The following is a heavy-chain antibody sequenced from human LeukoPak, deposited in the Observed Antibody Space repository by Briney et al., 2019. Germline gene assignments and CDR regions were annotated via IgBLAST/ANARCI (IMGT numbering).Heavy chain of an antibody. D-gene: IGHD1-1*01. V-gene: IGHV1-2*02. CDR3: ARVGYNWNDRVLGAFDI. CDR1: GYTFTGYY. Sequence: GASVTVSCKASGYTFTGYYVHWMRQAPGQGLEWVGWINPNSGGTNYAQRFQGRVTMTRDTPISTAYMELSRLRSDDTAVFYCARVGYNWNDRVLGAFDIWGQGTMVTVSS. J-gene: IGHJ3*02. CDR2: INPNSGGT.